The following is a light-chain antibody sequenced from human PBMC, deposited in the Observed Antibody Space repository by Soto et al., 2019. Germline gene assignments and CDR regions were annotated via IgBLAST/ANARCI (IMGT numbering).Light chain of an antibody. J-gene: IGKJ4*01. CDR3: XXXDTSRLT. CDR1: QSVSSSY. CDR2: DTS. V-gene: IGKV3D-20*01. Sequence: EIVLTQSPATLSLSPGERATLSCGASQSVSSSYLAWYQQKPGLAPRLLIYDTSTRATGIPDRFSGSGSGTDFTLTISRLEPEXFAVXXXXXXDTSRLTFGGGTKVEIK.